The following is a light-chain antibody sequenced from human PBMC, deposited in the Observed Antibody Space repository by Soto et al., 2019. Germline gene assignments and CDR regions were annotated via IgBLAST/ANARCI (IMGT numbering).Light chain of an antibody. J-gene: IGKJ4*01. CDR1: QSVSSY. V-gene: IGKV3-11*01. CDR3: QQRSNWLT. CDR2: DAY. Sequence: TVLTQSPATLSLSPGERATLSCRASQSVSSYLAWYQQKPGQAPRLLIYDAYNRATGIPARFSGSGSGTDFTLTISSLEPEDFAVYYCQQRSNWLTFGGGTKVDIK.